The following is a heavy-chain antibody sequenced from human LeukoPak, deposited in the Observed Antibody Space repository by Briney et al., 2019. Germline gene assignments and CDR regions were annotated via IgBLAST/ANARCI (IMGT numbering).Heavy chain of an antibody. V-gene: IGHV3-64*01. Sequence: GGSLRLSCAASGFTFSRYALHWVRQAPGKGLEYVSAISGNGGTTYYANSVKGRFTISRDNSKNTLYLQMGSLRADDMAVYHCARAKSSNGYYFDYWGQGALVTVSS. J-gene: IGHJ4*02. D-gene: IGHD3-22*01. CDR3: ARAKSSNGYYFDY. CDR1: GFTFSRYA. CDR2: ISGNGGTT.